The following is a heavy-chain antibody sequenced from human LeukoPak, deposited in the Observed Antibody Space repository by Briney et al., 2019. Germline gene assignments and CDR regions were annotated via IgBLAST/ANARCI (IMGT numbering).Heavy chain of an antibody. Sequence: GGSLRLSCAASGFTFSSYGMSWVRQGPGKGLEWVSSISGSGDNTYYADSVKGRFTISRDNSKKTLNLQMNSLRAEDTAVYYCAKDRTGTTGADWFDPWGQGTLVTVSS. J-gene: IGHJ5*02. V-gene: IGHV3-23*01. CDR2: ISGSGDNT. CDR1: GFTFSSYG. D-gene: IGHD1-1*01. CDR3: AKDRTGTTGADWFDP.